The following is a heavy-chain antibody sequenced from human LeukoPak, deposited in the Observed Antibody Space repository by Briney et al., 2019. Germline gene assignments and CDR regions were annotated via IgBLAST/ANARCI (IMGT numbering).Heavy chain of an antibody. CDR2: MNPNSGNT. J-gene: IGHJ5*02. Sequence: GASVKVSCKASGYTFTSYDINWVRQATGQGLEWMGWMNPNSGNTGYAQKFQGRVTMTRNTSISTAYMELSSLRSEDTAVYYCARGLHVLRFLEWSRPRNNWFDPWGQGTLVTVSS. D-gene: IGHD3-3*01. CDR3: ARGLHVLRFLEWSRPRNNWFDP. V-gene: IGHV1-8*01. CDR1: GYTFTSYD.